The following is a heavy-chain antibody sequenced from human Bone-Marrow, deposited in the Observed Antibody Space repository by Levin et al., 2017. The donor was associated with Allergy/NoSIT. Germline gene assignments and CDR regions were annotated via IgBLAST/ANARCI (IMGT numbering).Heavy chain of an antibody. CDR1: GFTFSTYV. CDR3: AKCSGESRFSPLDI. CDR2: ISGNDGST. Sequence: GGSLRLSCVGSGFTFSTYVMSWVRKAPGKGLEWVSAISGNDGSTFYADSVKGRFTSSRDNSKNTLYLQMNNLRAEDTAVYYCAKCSGESRFSPLDIWGRGTMVTVSS. D-gene: IGHD2-15*01. V-gene: IGHV3-23*01. J-gene: IGHJ3*02.